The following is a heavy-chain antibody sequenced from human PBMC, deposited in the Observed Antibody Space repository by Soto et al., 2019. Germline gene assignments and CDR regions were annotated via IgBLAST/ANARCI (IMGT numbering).Heavy chain of an antibody. CDR2: ISAYNGNT. D-gene: IGHD5-12*01. J-gene: IGHJ4*02. CDR1: GYTFTSYG. CDR3: ARTPVKIIVATPADY. V-gene: IGHV1-18*01. Sequence: QVQLVQSGAEVKKPGASVKVSCKASGYTFTSYGISWVRQAPGQGLEWMGWISAYNGNTNYAQRLQGRVTMTTDTSTSTAYMELRSLRSDDTAVYYCARTPVKIIVATPADYWGQGTLVTVSS.